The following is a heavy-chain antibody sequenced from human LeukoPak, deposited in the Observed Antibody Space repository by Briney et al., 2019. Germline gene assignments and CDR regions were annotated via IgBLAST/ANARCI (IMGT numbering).Heavy chain of an antibody. CDR2: IKNDGSTT. J-gene: IGHJ4*02. Sequence: GGSLRLSCAASGFTFSSYWMHGVRQPPGEGLVWVSRIKNDGSTTTYADSVKGRFTVSRDNAKNTLYLQMNSLRAEDTAVYYCARERKYDSNFDYWGQGTLVTVSS. V-gene: IGHV3-74*01. CDR1: GFTFSSYW. CDR3: ARERKYDSNFDY. D-gene: IGHD1-1*01.